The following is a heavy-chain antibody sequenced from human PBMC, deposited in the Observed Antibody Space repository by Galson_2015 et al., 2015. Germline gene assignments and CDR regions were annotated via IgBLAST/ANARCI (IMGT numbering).Heavy chain of an antibody. V-gene: IGHV3-48*03. Sequence: SLRLSCAASGFTFNSFEMNWVRQAPGKGLEWVSYIRASGNTIYHQDSGKGRFTISRDNANNSLYLQMDGLTADDLAVYYCARASSSRRCYHFNHWGQGTLVTVS. CDR2: IRASGNTI. J-gene: IGHJ4*02. D-gene: IGHD2-2*01. CDR3: ARASSSRRCYHFNH. CDR1: GFTFNSFE.